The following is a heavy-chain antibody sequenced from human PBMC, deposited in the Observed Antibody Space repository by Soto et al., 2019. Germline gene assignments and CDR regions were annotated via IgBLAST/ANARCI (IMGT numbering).Heavy chain of an antibody. J-gene: IGHJ4*02. Sequence: PGGSLRLSCAASGFTFSSYAMHWVRQAPGKGLEWVAVISYDGSNKYYADSVKGRFTISRDNAKNSLYLQMNSLRAEDTAVYYCASSPAIVLMVYATEYWGQGTLVTVSS. CDR2: ISYDGSNK. D-gene: IGHD2-8*01. CDR3: ASSPAIVLMVYATEY. V-gene: IGHV3-30-3*01. CDR1: GFTFSSYA.